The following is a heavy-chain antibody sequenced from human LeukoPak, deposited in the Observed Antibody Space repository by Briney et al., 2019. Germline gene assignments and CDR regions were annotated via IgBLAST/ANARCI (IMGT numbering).Heavy chain of an antibody. D-gene: IGHD3-10*02. CDR1: GFTFSTYA. J-gene: IGHJ6*04. Sequence: GGSLRLSCAASGFTFSTYAMNWVRQAPRKGPEWDGGISASGVNTYYPDSLKGRFTISRDNAKNSLYLQMNSLRAEDTAVYYCAELGITMIGGVWGKGTTVTISS. CDR2: ISASGVNT. CDR3: AELGITMIGGV. V-gene: IGHV3-23*01.